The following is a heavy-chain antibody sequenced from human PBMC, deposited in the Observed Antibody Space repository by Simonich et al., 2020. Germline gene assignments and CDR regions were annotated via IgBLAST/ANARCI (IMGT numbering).Heavy chain of an antibody. J-gene: IGHJ4*02. CDR2: IWYDGSNK. Sequence: QVQLVESGGGVVQPGRSLRLSCAASGFTFSSYGMHWVRQAPGKGLEWVAVIWYDGSNKYYADSVKGRFTISRDNSKNTLYLQKNSLRAEDTAVYYCARDRYCSGGSCYYFDYWGQGTLVTVSS. D-gene: IGHD2-15*01. CDR1: GFTFSSYG. CDR3: ARDRYCSGGSCYYFDY. V-gene: IGHV3-33*01.